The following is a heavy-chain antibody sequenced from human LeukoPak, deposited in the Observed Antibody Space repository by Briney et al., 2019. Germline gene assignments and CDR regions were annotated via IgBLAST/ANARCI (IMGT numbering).Heavy chain of an antibody. CDR1: GGSISSYY. J-gene: IGHJ4*02. D-gene: IGHD2-8*01. Sequence: SETLSLTCTVSGGSISSYYWSWIRQPAGKGLEWIGRIYTSGSTNYNPSLKSRVTMSVDTSKNQSSLKLSSVTAADTAVYYCARSLGYCTNGVCPRYFDYWGQGTLVTVSS. CDR2: IYTSGST. V-gene: IGHV4-4*07. CDR3: ARSLGYCTNGVCPRYFDY.